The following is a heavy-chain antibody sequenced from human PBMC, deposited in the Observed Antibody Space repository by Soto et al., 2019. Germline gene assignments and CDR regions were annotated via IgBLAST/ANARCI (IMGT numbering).Heavy chain of an antibody. CDR2: MNPNSGNT. CDR1: GYTFTSYD. Sequence: ASVKVSCKASGYTFTSYDINWVRQATGPGLEWMGWMNPNSGNTGYAQKFQGRVTMTRNTSISTAYMELSSLRSEDTAVYYCARVLGGYDFWSGYYPDYYYYYMDVWGKGTTVTVSS. D-gene: IGHD3-3*01. CDR3: ARVLGGYDFWSGYYPDYYYYYMDV. V-gene: IGHV1-8*01. J-gene: IGHJ6*03.